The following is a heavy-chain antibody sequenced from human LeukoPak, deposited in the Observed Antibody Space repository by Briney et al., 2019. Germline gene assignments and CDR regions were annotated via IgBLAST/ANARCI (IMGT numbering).Heavy chain of an antibody. D-gene: IGHD5-18*01. J-gene: IGHJ4*02. CDR3: ARGSRGYTYG. CDR1: GASVSSGSYY. CDR2: IYYSGST. Sequence: SETLSLTCTVSGASVSSGSYYWSWIRQPPGKGLEWIGYIYYSGSTNYNPSLKSRVTISVDTSKNQFSPKLSSVTAADTAVYYCARGSRGYTYGWGQGTLVTVSS. V-gene: IGHV4-61*01.